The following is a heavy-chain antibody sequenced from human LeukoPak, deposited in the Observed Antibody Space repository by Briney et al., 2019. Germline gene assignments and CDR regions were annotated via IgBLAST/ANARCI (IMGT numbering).Heavy chain of an antibody. D-gene: IGHD6-13*01. J-gene: IGHJ4*02. Sequence: ASVQVSCKASGYTFTSYYMHWVRQPPGQGLERMGIINPSGGSTRYAQKFQGRVTMTRERSTRTGYMALSRLRSEDTAVYSCAREPIPGQQLTTGGFLEDYWGQGTLVTVSS. CDR3: AREPIPGQQLTTGGFLEDY. CDR2: INPSGGST. V-gene: IGHV1-46*01. CDR1: GYTFTSYY.